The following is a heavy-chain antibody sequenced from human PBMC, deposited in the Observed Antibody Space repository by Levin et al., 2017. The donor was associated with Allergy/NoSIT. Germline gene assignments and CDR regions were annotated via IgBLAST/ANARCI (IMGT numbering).Heavy chain of an antibody. Sequence: SVKVSCKASGGTFSSYAISWVRQAPGQGLEWMGGIIPIFGTANYAQKFQGRVTITADESTSTAYMELSSLRSEDTAVYYCARGRTTVTTPALYYYGMDVWGQGTTVTVSS. J-gene: IGHJ6*02. CDR1: GGTFSSYA. CDR2: IIPIFGTA. CDR3: ARGRTTVTTPALYYYGMDV. D-gene: IGHD4-17*01. V-gene: IGHV1-69*13.